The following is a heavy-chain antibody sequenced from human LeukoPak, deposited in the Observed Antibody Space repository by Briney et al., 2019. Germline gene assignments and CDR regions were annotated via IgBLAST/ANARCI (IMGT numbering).Heavy chain of an antibody. CDR2: ISGSGGGA. D-gene: IGHD1-1*01. CDR1: GFTFSSYA. CDR3: AKSPGTTTYNTFDF. Sequence: GGSLRLSCALSGFTFSSYAMSWVRQAPGKGLEWVSTISGSGGGAFYADSVKGRFTISRDNSDNTLYLRMNSLSAEDTALYYCAKSPGTTTYNTFDFWGQGTLVTVSS. J-gene: IGHJ4*02. V-gene: IGHV3-23*01.